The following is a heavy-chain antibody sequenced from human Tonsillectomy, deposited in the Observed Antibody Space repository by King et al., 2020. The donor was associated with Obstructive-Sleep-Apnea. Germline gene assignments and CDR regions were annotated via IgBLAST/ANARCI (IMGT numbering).Heavy chain of an antibody. D-gene: IGHD3-16*02. CDR1: GYTFSTYG. V-gene: IGHV1-18*04. J-gene: IGHJ4*02. CDR2: ISPYSGDT. Sequence: QLVQSGAEVKKPGASVKVSCKASGYTFSTYGITWVRQAPGQGLEWMGWISPYSGDTNYAQELQGRVTMTTDTSTTTAYMELRSLRSDDTAVYYCAREGYSDKSYYLDYWGQGTLVTVSS. CDR3: AREGYSDKSYYLDY.